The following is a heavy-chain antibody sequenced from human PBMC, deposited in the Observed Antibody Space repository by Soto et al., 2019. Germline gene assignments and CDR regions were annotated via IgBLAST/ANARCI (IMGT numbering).Heavy chain of an antibody. Sequence: QVQLVEPGGGLLKPGGSLRLSCAASGFTFSDYYISCISQAPGKGLEWVSYISSSGSTIYYADSVKGLFTISRDNTKNSLYMQMNSLRAEDTTVYYCAGGRDYSKPYYYYGMDVWGQGTTVTVSS. CDR3: AGGRDYSKPYYYYGMDV. D-gene: IGHD4-4*01. CDR2: ISSSGSTI. J-gene: IGHJ6*02. V-gene: IGHV3-11*01. CDR1: GFTFSDYY.